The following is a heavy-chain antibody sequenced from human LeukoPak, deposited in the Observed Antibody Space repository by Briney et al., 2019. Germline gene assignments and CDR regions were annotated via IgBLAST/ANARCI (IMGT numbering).Heavy chain of an antibody. Sequence: ASVKVSCKASGYTFTGYYMHWVRQAPGQGLEWMGWINPNSGGTNYAQKFQGRVTMTRDTSISTAYMELGRLRSDDTAVYYCARDRGSEGYSYGFYYYYMDVWGKGTTVTISS. J-gene: IGHJ6*03. CDR2: INPNSGGT. D-gene: IGHD5-18*01. V-gene: IGHV1-2*02. CDR3: ARDRGSEGYSYGFYYYYMDV. CDR1: GYTFTGYY.